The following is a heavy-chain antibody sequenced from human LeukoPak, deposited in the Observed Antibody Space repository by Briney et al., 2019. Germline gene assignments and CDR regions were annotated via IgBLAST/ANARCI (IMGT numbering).Heavy chain of an antibody. Sequence: GASVKVSCKALGYPFTAFSLHWVRQAPGQGPEWMAMINPGIFTTTYAQKLQDRITVTSDTSTATVYMELRSLRLEDTAVYFCARDWAHGSFDLWGQGTLVTVSS. CDR1: GYPFTAFS. D-gene: IGHD3-16*01. CDR3: ARDWAHGSFDL. J-gene: IGHJ4*02. V-gene: IGHV1-46*01. CDR2: INPGIFTT.